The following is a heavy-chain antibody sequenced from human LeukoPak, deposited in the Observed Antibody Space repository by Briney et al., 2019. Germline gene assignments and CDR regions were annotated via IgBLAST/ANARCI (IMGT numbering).Heavy chain of an antibody. CDR1: GFTFDDYG. Sequence: PGGSLRLSCAASGFTFDDYGMSWVRQAPGKGLEWVSSISSSSSYIYYADSVKGRFTISRDNAKNSLYLQMNSLRAEDTAVYYCARDRIPSSWYPRAFDIWGQGTMVTVSS. D-gene: IGHD6-13*01. V-gene: IGHV3-21*01. CDR3: ARDRIPSSWYPRAFDI. CDR2: ISSSSSYI. J-gene: IGHJ3*02.